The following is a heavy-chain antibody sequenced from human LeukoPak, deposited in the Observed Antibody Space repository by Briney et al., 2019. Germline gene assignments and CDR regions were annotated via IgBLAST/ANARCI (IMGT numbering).Heavy chain of an antibody. CDR2: IYHSGST. D-gene: IGHD6-19*01. CDR3: ARSYSSGWYRWWYFDY. V-gene: IGHV4-30-2*01. Sequence: SQTLSLTCAVSVGSISSGGYSWSWIRQPPGKGLEWIGYIYHSGSTYYNPSLKSRVTISVDRSKNQFSLKLSSVTAADTAVYYCARSYSSGWYRWWYFDYWGQGTLVTVSS. J-gene: IGHJ4*02. CDR1: VGSISSGGYS.